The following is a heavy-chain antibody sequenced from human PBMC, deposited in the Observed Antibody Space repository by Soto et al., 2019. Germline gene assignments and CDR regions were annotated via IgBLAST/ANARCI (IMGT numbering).Heavy chain of an antibody. CDR1: GYTFTNYP. CDR3: ARNYYYAMDV. Sequence: QVQLVQSGAEEKKPGASVKVSCKASGYTFTNYPVHWVRQAPGQRLEWMGWINAGNGNTKDSQKFQGRVTITRDTPASTAYMELSSLRSEDTAVYYCARNYYYAMDVWGQGTTVTVSS. CDR2: INAGNGNT. V-gene: IGHV1-3*05. J-gene: IGHJ6*02.